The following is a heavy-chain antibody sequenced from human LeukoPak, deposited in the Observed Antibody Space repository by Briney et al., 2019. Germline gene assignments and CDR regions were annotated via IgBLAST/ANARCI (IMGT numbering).Heavy chain of an antibody. CDR1: GGSISSSSYY. J-gene: IGHJ4*02. Sequence: SETLSLTCTVSGGSISSSSYYWGWIRQPPGKGLEWIGSIYYSGSTYYNPSLKSRVTISVDTSKNQFSLKLSSVTAADTAVYYCARQNRIDFIAAAGFDYWGQGTLVTVSS. D-gene: IGHD6-13*01. CDR3: ARQNRIDFIAAAGFDY. V-gene: IGHV4-39*01. CDR2: IYYSGST.